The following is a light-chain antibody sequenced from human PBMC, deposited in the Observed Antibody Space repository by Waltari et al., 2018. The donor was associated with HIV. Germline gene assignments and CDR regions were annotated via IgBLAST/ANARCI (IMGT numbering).Light chain of an antibody. V-gene: IGKV3-15*01. J-gene: IGKJ4*01. Sequence: EIVMTQSPATLSVSPGERATLSCRTSQSVSSNLAWYQQKPGQAPRLLIYGASIRATGIPARFSGSGSGTEFTLTISSLQSEDFTVYYCQQYNKWPPVTFGGGTKVEIK. CDR2: GAS. CDR1: QSVSSN. CDR3: QQYNKWPPVT.